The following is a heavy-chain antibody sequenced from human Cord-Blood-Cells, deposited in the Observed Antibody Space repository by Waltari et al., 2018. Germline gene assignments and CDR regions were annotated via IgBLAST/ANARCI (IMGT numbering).Heavy chain of an antibody. V-gene: IGHV1-18*01. CDR2: ISAYNGNR. J-gene: IGHJ3*02. CDR3: AMRISEQLVAFDI. Sequence: QVQLVQSGAEVKKPGASVKVSCKASGYTFTSYGISWVRPAPGQGLEWMGWISAYNGNRNTAQKLQGRVTMTTETSTSTAYMGLRSLRSDDTAVYYCAMRISEQLVAFDIWGQGTMVTVSS. D-gene: IGHD6-6*01. CDR1: GYTFTSYG.